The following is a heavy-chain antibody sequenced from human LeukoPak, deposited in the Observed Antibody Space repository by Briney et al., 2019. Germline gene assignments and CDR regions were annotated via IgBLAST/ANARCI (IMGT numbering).Heavy chain of an antibody. V-gene: IGHV3-23*01. J-gene: IGHJ4*02. CDR2: ISGSGGST. Sequence: GGSLRLSCAASGFTFSSYAMSWVRQAPGKGLEWVSAISGSGGSTYYADSVKGRFTISRDNSKNTLYLQMNSLRAEDTAVYYCAKAPYYYDSSGYGYWGQGTRVTVSS. CDR1: GFTFSSYA. D-gene: IGHD3-22*01. CDR3: AKAPYYYDSSGYGY.